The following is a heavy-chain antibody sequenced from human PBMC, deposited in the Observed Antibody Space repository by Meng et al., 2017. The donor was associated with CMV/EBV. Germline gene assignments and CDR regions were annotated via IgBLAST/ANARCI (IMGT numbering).Heavy chain of an antibody. CDR3: ARVPTRSYYPLYYFDY. V-gene: IGHV1-46*01. CDR1: YTFTSYY. CDR2: LNPSGGSP. D-gene: IGHD3-10*01. J-gene: IGHJ4*02. Sequence: YTFTSYYMHWVRQAPGQGLEWMGMLNPSGGSPTYAQKFQARVTLTRDTSTRTVYMELSGLRSEDTAVYYCARVPTRSYYPLYYFDYWGQGTLVTVSS.